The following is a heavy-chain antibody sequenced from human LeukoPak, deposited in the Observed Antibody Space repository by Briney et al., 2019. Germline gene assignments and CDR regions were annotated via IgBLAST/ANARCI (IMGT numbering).Heavy chain of an antibody. CDR1: GYTFTGYY. CDR2: INPNSGGT. J-gene: IGHJ4*02. D-gene: IGHD3-10*01. V-gene: IGHV1-2*02. Sequence: ASVKVSCKASGYTFTGYYMHWVRQAPGQGLEWMGWINPNSGGTNYAQKFQGRVTMTRDTSISTAYMELSRLRSDDTAVYYCARDLHGSGSYDLYWGQGTLVTVSS. CDR3: ARDLHGSGSYDLY.